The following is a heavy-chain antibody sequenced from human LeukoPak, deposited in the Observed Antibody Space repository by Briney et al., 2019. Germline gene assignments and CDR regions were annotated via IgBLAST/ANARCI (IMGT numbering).Heavy chain of an antibody. CDR1: GFTFSDYA. V-gene: IGHV3-21*01. CDR2: ISSSSSHI. Sequence: GTLRLSCEVSGFTFSDYAMNWVRQAPGKGLEWVSFISSSSSHIYYADSMKGRFTVTRDNAKNSLYLQMNSLRAEDTAVYYWSREPRLSRPGGQGTLVTVSS. CDR3: SREPRLSRP. J-gene: IGHJ5*02.